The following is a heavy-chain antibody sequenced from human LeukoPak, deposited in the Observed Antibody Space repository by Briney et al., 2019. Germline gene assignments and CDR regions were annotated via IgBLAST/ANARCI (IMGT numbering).Heavy chain of an antibody. J-gene: IGHJ4*02. D-gene: IGHD3-10*01. V-gene: IGHV3-23*01. Sequence: GGSLRLSCAASGFTFSSYAMSWVRQAPGKGLEWVSAISGSGGSTYYADSVKGRFTISRDNSKNTPYLQMNSLRAEDTAVYYCAKNSGSGSYYPFDYWGQGTLVTVSS. CDR2: ISGSGGST. CDR3: AKNSGSGSYYPFDY. CDR1: GFTFSSYA.